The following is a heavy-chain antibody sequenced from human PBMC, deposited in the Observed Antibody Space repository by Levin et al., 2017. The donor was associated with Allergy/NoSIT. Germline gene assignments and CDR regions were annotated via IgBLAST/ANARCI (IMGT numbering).Heavy chain of an antibody. CDR1: GGIFNNNA. V-gene: IGHV1-69*01. D-gene: IGHD1-26*01. Sequence: GGSLRLSCKASGGIFNNNAFSWVRQAPGQGLEWMGGIIPTLGTPNYAQKFQGRATISADESTSTAYMELRSRKSDDTAVYYCARVAWDVGGAIDFWGQGTLVTVSS. CDR2: IIPTLGTP. CDR3: ARVAWDVGGAIDF. J-gene: IGHJ4*02.